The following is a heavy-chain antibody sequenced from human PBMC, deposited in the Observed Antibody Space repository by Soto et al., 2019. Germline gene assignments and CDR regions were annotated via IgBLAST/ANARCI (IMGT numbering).Heavy chain of an antibody. CDR3: ARDMGVRAV. CDR1: GYTFTSYY. J-gene: IGHJ6*02. Sequence: QVQLVQSGAEVKKPGASVKVSCKASGYTFTSYYMHWVRQAPGQGLEWMGWINPDSGVSYYPHKFQDRVTMTRDTSISTAYLELSRLTSDDTALYYCARDMGVRAVWGQGNTVIVSS. D-gene: IGHD2-8*01. V-gene: IGHV1-2*02. CDR2: INPDSGVS.